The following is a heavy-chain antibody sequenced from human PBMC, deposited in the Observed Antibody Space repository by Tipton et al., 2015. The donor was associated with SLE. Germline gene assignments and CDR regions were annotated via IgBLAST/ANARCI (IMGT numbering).Heavy chain of an antibody. CDR1: GYSVYSHY. V-gene: IGHV4-59*02. CDR2: ISYRGST. Sequence: LSLTCNVFGYSVYSHYWCWIRQSPGKGLDWIGYISYRGSTNYNPSLESRVTVSVDPSKNHFSLSLTSVTAADTAMYYCATNGHGETYEFFTEYLRHWGQGTLVTVSS. D-gene: IGHD5-12*01. CDR3: ATNGHGETYEFFTEYLRH. J-gene: IGHJ1*01.